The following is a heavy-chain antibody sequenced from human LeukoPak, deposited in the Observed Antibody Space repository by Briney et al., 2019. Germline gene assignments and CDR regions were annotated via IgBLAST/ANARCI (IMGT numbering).Heavy chain of an antibody. D-gene: IGHD2-8*01. J-gene: IGHJ4*02. CDR1: GFTFSTYG. CDR2: ISGSGGST. V-gene: IGHV3-23*01. CDR3: APNPRGAYYFDY. Sequence: PGGSLRLSCAASGFTFSTYGMTWVRQAPGKGLEWVSSISGSGGSTYYADSVKGRFTISRDNSKNTLYLQMNSLRAEDTAVYYCAPNPRGAYYFDYWGQGTLVTVSS.